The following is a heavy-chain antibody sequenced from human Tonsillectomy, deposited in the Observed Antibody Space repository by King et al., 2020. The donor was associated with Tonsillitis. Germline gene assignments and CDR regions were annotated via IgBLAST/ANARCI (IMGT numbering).Heavy chain of an antibody. J-gene: IGHJ4*02. CDR3: ARYGGPGYYFDS. CDR2: IYHSGLS. Sequence: LQLQESGPGLVKPSQTLSLTCTVSGGSIRLGGYCWSWIRQTPGKGLEWIGYIYHSGLSAYSPSLESRVTMSIDVSKSQFSLNLKSVTAADTAIYYCARYGGPGYYFDSWGQGTQVTVAS. D-gene: IGHD3-16*01. V-gene: IGHV4-30-2*01. CDR1: GGSIRLGGYC.